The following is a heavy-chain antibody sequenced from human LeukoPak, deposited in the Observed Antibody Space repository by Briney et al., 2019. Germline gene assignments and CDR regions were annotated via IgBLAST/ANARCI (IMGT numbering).Heavy chain of an antibody. CDR3: ASNSAYCGGDCYSLFYY. D-gene: IGHD2-21*02. CDR2: IYYSGST. J-gene: IGHJ4*02. V-gene: IGHV4-59*01. Sequence: SETLSLTCTVSGGSISSYYWSWIRQPPGKGLEWIGYIYYSGSTNYNPSLKSRVTISVDTSKNQFPLKLSSVTAADTAVYYCASNSAYCGGDCYSLFYYWGQGTLVTVSS. CDR1: GGSISSYY.